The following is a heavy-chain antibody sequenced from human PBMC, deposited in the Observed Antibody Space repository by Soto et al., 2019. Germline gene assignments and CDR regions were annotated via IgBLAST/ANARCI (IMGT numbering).Heavy chain of an antibody. CDR3: ARGPWLLDF. V-gene: IGHV3-23*04. CDR1: GFNVGTNY. CDR2: SLFYGRGST. Sequence: EVQLVETGGGLIQPGESLRLACLASGFNVGTNYVSWVRQAPGKGLEFVSLLPSTSLFYGRGSTYYADSVKGRSIISRDTSTNTVYLQMNDLRADDTAVYYCARGPWLLDFWGQGTPVTVSS. D-gene: IGHD5-12*01. J-gene: IGHJ1*01.